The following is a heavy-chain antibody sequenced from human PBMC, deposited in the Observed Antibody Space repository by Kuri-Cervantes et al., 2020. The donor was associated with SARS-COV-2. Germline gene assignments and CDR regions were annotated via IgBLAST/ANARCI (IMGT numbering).Heavy chain of an antibody. CDR2: ISSSSSYI. D-gene: IGHD6-13*01. CDR3: ARGGSSWYDFDY. CDR1: GFTFSSYS. J-gene: IGHJ4*02. V-gene: IGHV3-21*01. Sequence: GESLKISCAASGFTFSSYSMNWVRQAPGKGLEWVSSISSSSSYIYYADSVKGRFTISRDNAKDSLYLQMNSLRAEDTAVYYCARGGSSWYDFDYWGQGTLVTVSS.